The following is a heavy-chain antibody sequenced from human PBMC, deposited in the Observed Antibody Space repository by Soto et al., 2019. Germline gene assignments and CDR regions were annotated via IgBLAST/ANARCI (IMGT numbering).Heavy chain of an antibody. CDR3: ARQGTYYGSGPNWFDP. CDR1: GGSISCSSYY. CDR2: IYYSGST. V-gene: IGHV4-39*01. D-gene: IGHD3-10*01. J-gene: IGHJ5*02. Sequence: PSETLSLTCTVSGGSISCSSYYWGWIRQPPGKGLEWIGSIYYSGSTYYNPSLKSRVTISVDTSKNQFSLKLSSVTAADTAVYYCARQGTYYGSGPNWFDPWGQGTLVTVSS.